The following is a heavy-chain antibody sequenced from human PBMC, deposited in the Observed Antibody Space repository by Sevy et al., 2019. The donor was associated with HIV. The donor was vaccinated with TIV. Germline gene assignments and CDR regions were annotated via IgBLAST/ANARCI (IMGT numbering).Heavy chain of an antibody. D-gene: IGHD5-18*01. CDR3: ARGKSGYGYGLDY. Sequence: GGSLRLSCAASGFPVSSNYMSWVRQAPGKGLEGVSVIYSDGSTYNADPVKGRFTISRDNSKNTLYLQMNSLRVEETAVYYCARGKSGYGYGLDYWGQGTLVAVSS. CDR1: GFPVSSNY. CDR2: IYSDGST. J-gene: IGHJ4*02. V-gene: IGHV3-66*01.